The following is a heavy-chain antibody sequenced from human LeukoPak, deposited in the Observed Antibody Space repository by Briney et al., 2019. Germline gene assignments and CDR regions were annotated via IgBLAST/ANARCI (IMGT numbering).Heavy chain of an antibody. J-gene: IGHJ4*02. V-gene: IGHV3-21*01. CDR2: ISSSSSYI. CDR1: GFTFSSYS. CDR3: ARDVYYYDSSGYYHLFDY. D-gene: IGHD3-22*01. Sequence: GGSLRLSCAASGFTFSSYSMNWVRQAPGRGLEWVSSISSSSSYIYYADSVKGRFTISRDNAKNSLYLQMNSLRAEDTAVYYCARDVYYYDSSGYYHLFDYWGQGTLVTVSS.